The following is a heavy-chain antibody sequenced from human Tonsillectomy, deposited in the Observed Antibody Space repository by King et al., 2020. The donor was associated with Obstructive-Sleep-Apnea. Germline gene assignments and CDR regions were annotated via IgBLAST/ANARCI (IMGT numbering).Heavy chain of an antibody. J-gene: IGHJ4*02. CDR1: GFTFSSYA. CDR2: ISGRGGSP. CDR3: AKDQRLGELSPVDY. D-gene: IGHD3-16*02. Sequence: DVQLVESGGGLVQPGGSLRLSCAASGFTFSSYAMSWVRQAPGKGLEWVSAISGRGGSPYYADSGKGRFTISRDNSKNTLYLQMNSLRAEDTAVYYCAKDQRLGELSPVDYWGQGTLVTVSS. V-gene: IGHV3-23*04.